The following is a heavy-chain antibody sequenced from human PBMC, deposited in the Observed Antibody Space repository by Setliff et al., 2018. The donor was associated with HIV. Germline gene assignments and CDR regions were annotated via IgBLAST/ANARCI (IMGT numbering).Heavy chain of an antibody. CDR3: ARDVMEYFGNYFDY. Sequence: PSETLSLTCTVSGGSVSSGGYYWNWIRQRPGKGLEWIGHIYYSGSTSYNPSLKSRVTISVDTSTNVFSLKVNSVTAADTALYYCARDVMEYFGNYFDYWGQGALVTVSS. CDR1: GGSVSSGGYY. D-gene: IGHD3-3*01. CDR2: IYYSGST. J-gene: IGHJ4*02. V-gene: IGHV4-31*03.